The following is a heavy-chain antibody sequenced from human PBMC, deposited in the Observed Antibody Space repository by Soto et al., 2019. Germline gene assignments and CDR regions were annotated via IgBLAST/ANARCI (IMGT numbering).Heavy chain of an antibody. CDR3: CKTTSFYFDNGALLFS. CDR2: ISGSGGNT. J-gene: IGHJ5*01. D-gene: IGHD3-22*01. Sequence: LGGSLRLSCAASGFTFAGYAMTWVRQAPGKGLEWVSSISGSGGNTYYADSVKGRFPISRDNSRNTVSLLLTSLRVDDTALYYCCKTTSFYFDNGALLFSWGHGTLVTVSS. CDR1: GFTFAGYA. V-gene: IGHV3-23*01.